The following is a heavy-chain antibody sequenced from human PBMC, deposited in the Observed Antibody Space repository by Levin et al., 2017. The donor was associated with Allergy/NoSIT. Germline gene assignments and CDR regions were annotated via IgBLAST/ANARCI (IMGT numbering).Heavy chain of an antibody. V-gene: IGHV3-9*01. CDR3: AKDRRYCSSTSCSKRGWDYYYYYGMDV. Sequence: GGSLRLSCAASGFTFDDYAMHWVRQAPGKGLEWVSGISWNSGSIGYADSVKGRFTISRDNAKNSLYLQMNSLRAEDTALYYCAKDRRYCSSTSCSKRGWDYYYYYGMDVWGQGTTVTVSS. J-gene: IGHJ6*02. CDR2: ISWNSGSI. D-gene: IGHD2-2*01. CDR1: GFTFDDYA.